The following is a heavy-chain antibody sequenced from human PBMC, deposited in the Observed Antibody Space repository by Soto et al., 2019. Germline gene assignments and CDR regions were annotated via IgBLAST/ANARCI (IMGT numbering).Heavy chain of an antibody. CDR2: ISSSGSTI. J-gene: IGHJ6*02. CDR3: ARAHLRYDFWSGYYTYYYYYGMDV. V-gene: IGHV3-48*03. Sequence: EVQLVESGGGLVQPGGSLRLSCAASGFTFSSYEMNWVRQAPGKGLEWVSYISSSGSTIYYADSVKGRFTISRDNAKNSLYLQMNSLRAEDTAVYYWARAHLRYDFWSGYYTYYYYYGMDVWGQGTTVTVSS. CDR1: GFTFSSYE. D-gene: IGHD3-3*01.